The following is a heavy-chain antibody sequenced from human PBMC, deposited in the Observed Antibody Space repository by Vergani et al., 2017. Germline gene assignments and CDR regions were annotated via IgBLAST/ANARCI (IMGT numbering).Heavy chain of an antibody. CDR3: ARHCPSRYCTSHHDAFDI. J-gene: IGHJ3*02. Sequence: EVQLVQSGAEVKKPGESLKISCKGSGYSFTSYWIGWVRQMPGKGLEWMGIIYPGDSDPRYSPSFQGQVTISADKSISTAYLQWSSLKASDTAMYYCARHCPSRYCTSHHDAFDIWGQGTMVTVSS. CDR2: IYPGDSDP. D-gene: IGHD2-8*01. V-gene: IGHV5-51*01. CDR1: GYSFTSYW.